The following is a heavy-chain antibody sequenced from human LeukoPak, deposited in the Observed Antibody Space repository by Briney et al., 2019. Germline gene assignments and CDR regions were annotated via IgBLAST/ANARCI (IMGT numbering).Heavy chain of an antibody. J-gene: IGHJ3*01. CDR1: GLTFSSYA. V-gene: IGHV3-23*01. CDR2: ISSSGDST. CDR3: AKDQGSSNGWYSRDGFAL. Sequence: PGGSLRLSCAGSGLTFSSYAMSWVRQAPGKGLEWVSGISSSGDSTFYADSVKGRFTISRDNSKNTLYLQMNSLRAEDTAVYYCAKDQGSSNGWYSRDGFALWGRGTMVTVSS. D-gene: IGHD6-19*01.